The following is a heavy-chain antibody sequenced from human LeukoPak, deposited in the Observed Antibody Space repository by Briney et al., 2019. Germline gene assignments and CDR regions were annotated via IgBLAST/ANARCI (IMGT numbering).Heavy chain of an antibody. CDR2: ISSSSSYI. CDR1: GFTFSSYS. CDR3: ARDLLVKRDYDDLDGLGY. J-gene: IGHJ4*02. V-gene: IGHV3-21*01. D-gene: IGHD4-17*01. Sequence: KPGGSLRLSCAASGFTFSSYSMNWVRQAPGKGLEWVSSISSSSSYIYYADSVKGRFTISRDNAKNSLYLQMNSLRAEDTAVYYCARDLLVKRDYDDLDGLGYWGQGTLVTVSS.